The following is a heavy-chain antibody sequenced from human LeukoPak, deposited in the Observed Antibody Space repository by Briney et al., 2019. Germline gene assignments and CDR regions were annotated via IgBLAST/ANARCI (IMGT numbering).Heavy chain of an antibody. J-gene: IGHJ4*02. CDR3: ARERQYYFDY. Sequence: GGSPRLSCAASGFTFSSYAMHWVRQAPGKGLEWVAVISYDGSNKYYADSVKGRFTISRDNSKNTLYLQMNSLRAEDTAVYYCARERQYYFDYWGQGTPVTVSS. D-gene: IGHD4-11*01. V-gene: IGHV3-30-3*01. CDR1: GFTFSSYA. CDR2: ISYDGSNK.